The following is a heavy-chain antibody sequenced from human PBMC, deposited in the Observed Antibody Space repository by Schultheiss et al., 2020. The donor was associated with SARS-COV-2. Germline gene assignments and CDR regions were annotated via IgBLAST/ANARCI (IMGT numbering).Heavy chain of an antibody. V-gene: IGHV3-21*01. Sequence: GGSLRLSCAASGFTFSSYSMHWVRQAPGKGLEFVASIRSSGRDIYYADSMQGRFTVSRDNANNSLYLQMHSLRAEDTAVYYCLRDRSWWTPYNCFDLWGRGTLVTVSS. CDR3: LRDRSWWTPYNCFDL. CDR1: GFTFSSYS. J-gene: IGHJ5*02. D-gene: IGHD2-15*01. CDR2: IRSSGRDI.